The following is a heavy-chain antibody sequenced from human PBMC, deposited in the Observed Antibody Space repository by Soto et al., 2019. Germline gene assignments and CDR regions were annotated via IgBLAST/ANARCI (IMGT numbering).Heavy chain of an antibody. CDR1: GDSINNNNW. Sequence: QVQLQESGPGLVKPSGTLSLTCTVSGDSINNNNWWSWVRQPPGKGLEWIGEIYHSGTTNYNPSLKSRVTMSLDTSKNQFSLRLASVTAADTPIYYCARDGSGGPGSADYWGQGTLVTVSS. CDR2: IYHSGTT. J-gene: IGHJ4*02. D-gene: IGHD3-3*01. CDR3: ARDGSGGPGSADY. V-gene: IGHV4-4*02.